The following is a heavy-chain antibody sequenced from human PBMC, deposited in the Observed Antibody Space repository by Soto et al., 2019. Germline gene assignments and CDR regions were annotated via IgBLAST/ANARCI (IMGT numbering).Heavy chain of an antibody. CDR2: VNSDGTTT. CDR3: ARAGEYCSTTTCHMYYFDY. Sequence: EVQLVESGGGLLQPGGSPRLSCAASGFTFRDYWMHWVRQAPGKGLVWVSRVNSDGTTTKYADSLKGRFSISRDNAKNTLYLQMNSLRAEDTAVYYCARAGEYCSTTTCHMYYFDYWGQGTLVTVSS. CDR1: GFTFRDYW. D-gene: IGHD2-2*01. V-gene: IGHV3-74*01. J-gene: IGHJ4*02.